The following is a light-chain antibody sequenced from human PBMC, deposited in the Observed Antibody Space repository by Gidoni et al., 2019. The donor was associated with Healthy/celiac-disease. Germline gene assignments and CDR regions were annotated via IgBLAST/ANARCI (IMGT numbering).Light chain of an antibody. CDR2: AAS. J-gene: IGKJ1*01. CDR1: QSISSY. CDR3: QKSYSTPPWT. Sequence: DIQMTQSPSSLSASVGDRVTITCPASQSISSYLNWYQQKPGKAPKLLIYAASSLQSGVPSRFSGSGSGTDFTLTISSLQPEDFATYYCQKSYSTPPWTFGQGTKVEIK. V-gene: IGKV1-39*01.